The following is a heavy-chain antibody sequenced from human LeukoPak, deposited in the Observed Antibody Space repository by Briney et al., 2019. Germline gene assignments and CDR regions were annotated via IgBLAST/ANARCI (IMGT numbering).Heavy chain of an antibody. J-gene: IGHJ4*02. Sequence: GASVKVSCKVSGYTLTELSMHWVRQAPGQGLEWMGIINPSGGSTSYAQKFQGRVTMTRDTSTSTVYMELSSLRSEDTAVYYCARDEGGYSYSRPFDYWGQGTLVTVSS. D-gene: IGHD5-18*01. CDR1: GYTLTELS. CDR2: INPSGGST. V-gene: IGHV1-46*01. CDR3: ARDEGGYSYSRPFDY.